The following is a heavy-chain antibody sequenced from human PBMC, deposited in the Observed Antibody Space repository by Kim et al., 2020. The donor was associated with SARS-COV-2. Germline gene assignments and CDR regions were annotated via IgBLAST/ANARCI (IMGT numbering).Heavy chain of an antibody. Sequence: ASVKVSCKVSGYTLTELSMHWVRQAPGKGLEWMGGFDPEDGETIYAQKFQGRVTMTEDTSTDTAYMELSSLRSEDTAVYYCARLAGREYYYYYGMDVWGQGTTVTVSS. D-gene: IGHD6-19*01. CDR3: ARLAGREYYYYYGMDV. CDR2: FDPEDGET. CDR1: GYTLTELS. V-gene: IGHV1-24*01. J-gene: IGHJ6*02.